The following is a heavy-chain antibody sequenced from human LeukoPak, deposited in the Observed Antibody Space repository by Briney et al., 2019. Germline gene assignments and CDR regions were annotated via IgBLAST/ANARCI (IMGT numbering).Heavy chain of an antibody. CDR1: GFTFSNYA. Sequence: PAGGSLRLSCAASGFTFSNYAMNWVRQAPGRGLEWVSAISGSGGSTYYADSVKGRFTISRDNSKNTLYLQMNSLRAEDTAVYYCAKDLAGSGSYSFDHWGQGTLVTVSS. J-gene: IGHJ4*02. CDR3: AKDLAGSGSYSFDH. V-gene: IGHV3-23*01. D-gene: IGHD1-26*01. CDR2: ISGSGGST.